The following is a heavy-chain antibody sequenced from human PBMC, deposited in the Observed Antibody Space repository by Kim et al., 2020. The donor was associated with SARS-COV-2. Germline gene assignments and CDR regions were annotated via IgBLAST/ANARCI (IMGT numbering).Heavy chain of an antibody. CDR3: ARDLIGYGGNYHY. CDR2: INAGNGNT. CDR1: GYTFTSYA. J-gene: IGHJ4*02. D-gene: IGHD4-4*01. Sequence: ASVKVSCKASGYTFTSYAMHWVRQAPGQRLEWMGWINAGNGNTKYSQKFQGRVTITRDTSASTAYMELSSLRSEDTAVYYCARDLIGYGGNYHYWGQGTLVTVSS. V-gene: IGHV1-3*01.